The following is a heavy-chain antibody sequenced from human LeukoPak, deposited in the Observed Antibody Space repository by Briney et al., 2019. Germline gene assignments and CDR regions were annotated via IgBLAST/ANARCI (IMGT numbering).Heavy chain of an antibody. J-gene: IGHJ6*02. V-gene: IGHV3-21*01. CDR2: LSSSSSYI. CDR1: GFTFSSYS. CDR3: ARTCSSTSCYFGGYYGMDV. D-gene: IGHD2-2*01. Sequence: GGSLRLSCAASGFTFSSYSMNWVRQAPGKGLEWVSSLSSSSSYIYYADSVKGRFTICRDNAKNSPYLQMNSLRAEDTAVYYCARTCSSTSCYFGGYYGMDVWGQGTTVTFS.